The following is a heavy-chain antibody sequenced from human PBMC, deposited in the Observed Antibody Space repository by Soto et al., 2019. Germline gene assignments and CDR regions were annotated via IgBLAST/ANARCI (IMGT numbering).Heavy chain of an antibody. Sequence: VQLVQSGAEVKKSESSVKVSCKASGGTFSSYAISWVRQASGQGLEWMGGVIPIFGNANYAQKIQGRLTITADKTTSTADMELTNLRPEDTAVYYWAREWGHQLISGWSDPWRQGTLVTVSS. D-gene: IGHD2-2*01. J-gene: IGHJ5*02. CDR2: VIPIFGNA. V-gene: IGHV1-69*06. CDR1: GGTFSSYA. CDR3: AREWGHQLISGWSDP.